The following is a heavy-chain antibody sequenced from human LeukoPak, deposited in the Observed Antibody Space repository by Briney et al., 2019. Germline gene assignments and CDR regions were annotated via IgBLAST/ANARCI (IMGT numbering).Heavy chain of an antibody. CDR3: ARGSQTWWLHFDY. Sequence: QTSETLSLTCTVSGGSISSYYWSWIRQPPGKGLEWIGYIYYSGSTNYNPPLKSRVTISVDTSKNQFSLKLSSVTAADTAVYYCARGSQTWWLHFDYWGQGTLVTVSS. CDR2: IYYSGST. D-gene: IGHD5-12*01. CDR1: GGSISSYY. J-gene: IGHJ4*02. V-gene: IGHV4-59*01.